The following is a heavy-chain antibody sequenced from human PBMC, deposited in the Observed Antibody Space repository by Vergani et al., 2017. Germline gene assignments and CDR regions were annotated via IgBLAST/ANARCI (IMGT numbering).Heavy chain of an antibody. CDR3: ARDGDLGYCSSTSCRFYYYYGMDV. CDR1: GFTFSNAW. J-gene: IGHJ6*02. Sequence: EVQLVESGGGLVKPGGSLRLSCAASGFTFSNAWMSWVRQAPGKGLEWVANIKQDGSEKYYVDSVKGRFTISRDNAKNSLYLQMNSLRAEDTAVYYCARDGDLGYCSSTSCRFYYYYGMDVWGQGTTVTVSS. CDR2: IKQDGSEK. D-gene: IGHD2-2*01. V-gene: IGHV3-7*01.